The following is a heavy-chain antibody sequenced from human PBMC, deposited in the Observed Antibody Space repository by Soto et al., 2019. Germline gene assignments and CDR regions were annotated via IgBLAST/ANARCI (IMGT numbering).Heavy chain of an antibody. V-gene: IGHV1-69*12. CDR1: GGTFSNFA. D-gene: IGHD6-13*01. CDR2: IIPIFGST. J-gene: IGHJ3*02. Sequence: QVQLVQSGAAVKKPGSAVKVSCKVSGGTFSNFAINWVRQAPGQGLEWMGRIIPIFGSTNYAQKFQGRVTITADESTITAYMELSSLRYDDTALYYCAREVAADGTFREDVFDIWGQGTVVTVSS. CDR3: AREVAADGTFREDVFDI.